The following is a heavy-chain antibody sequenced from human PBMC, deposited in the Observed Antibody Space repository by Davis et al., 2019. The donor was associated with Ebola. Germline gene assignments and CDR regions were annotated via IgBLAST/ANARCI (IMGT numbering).Heavy chain of an antibody. CDR2: ISGSGGST. CDR1: GFTFSSYA. Sequence: PGGSLRLSCAASGFTFSSYAMSWVRQAPGKGLEWVSAISGSGGSTYYADSVKGWFTISRDNSKNTLYLQMNSLRAEDTAVYYCAKDGSNYDFWSGYSDYYGMDVWGQGTTVTVSS. CDR3: AKDGSNYDFWSGYSDYYGMDV. V-gene: IGHV3-23*01. D-gene: IGHD3-3*01. J-gene: IGHJ6*02.